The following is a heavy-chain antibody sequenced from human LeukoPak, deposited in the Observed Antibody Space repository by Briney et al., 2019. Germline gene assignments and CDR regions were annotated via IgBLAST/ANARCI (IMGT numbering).Heavy chain of an antibody. J-gene: IGHJ6*03. D-gene: IGHD4-17*01. CDR1: GFTFSDYY. CDR3: ASAPYGDYGPQNYYYMDV. V-gene: IGHV3-11*04. CDR2: ISSSGSTI. Sequence: PGGSLRLSCAASGFTFSDYYMSWIRQAPGKGLEWVSYISSSGSTIYYADSVKGRFTISRDNAKNLLYLQMNSLRAEDTAVYYCASAPYGDYGPQNYYYMDVWGKGTTVTVSS.